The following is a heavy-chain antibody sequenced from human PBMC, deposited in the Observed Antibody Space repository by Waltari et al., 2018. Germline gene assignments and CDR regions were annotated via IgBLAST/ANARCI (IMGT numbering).Heavy chain of an antibody. CDR3: ARAPDGSTTGFDY. J-gene: IGHJ4*02. CDR2: FITMLGTA. V-gene: IGHV1-69*12. D-gene: IGHD1-26*01. Sequence: QVQLVQSGAEVKKPGSSVKVSCKASGGTFSSYAISWVRRSRGQALDWKVGFITMLGTANYAPTFQGRVTITADESTSTAYMELSSLRSEDTAVYYCARAPDGSTTGFDYWGQGTLVTVSS. CDR1: GGTFSSYA.